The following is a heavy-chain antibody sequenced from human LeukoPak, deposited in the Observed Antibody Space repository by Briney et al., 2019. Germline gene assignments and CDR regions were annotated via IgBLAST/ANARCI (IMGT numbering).Heavy chain of an antibody. CDR2: ISGSGNST. CDR3: AKGQRTVLLWFGELFIDY. Sequence: GGSLRLSCAVSGFTFSSCAMSWVRQAPGKGLEWVSAISGSGNSTYYADSVKGRFTISRDNSKNTLYLQMNSLRAEDTAVYYCAKGQRTVLLWFGELFIDYWGQGTLVTVSS. D-gene: IGHD3-10*01. V-gene: IGHV3-23*01. J-gene: IGHJ4*02. CDR1: GFTFSSCA.